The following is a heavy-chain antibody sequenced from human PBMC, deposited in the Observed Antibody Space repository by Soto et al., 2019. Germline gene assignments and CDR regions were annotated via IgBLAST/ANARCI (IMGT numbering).Heavy chain of an antibody. CDR2: INPSGGST. CDR1: GYTFTSYY. D-gene: IGHD1-26*01. CDR3: ARQGLGAMRGAFDI. V-gene: IGHV1-46*01. Sequence: ASVKVYCKASGYTFTSYYMDWVRQETGQGLEWIGIINPSGGSTSYAQKFQGRVTMTRDTSTSTVYMELSSLKSEDTAVYYCARQGLGAMRGAFDIWGQGTMVTVSS. J-gene: IGHJ3*02.